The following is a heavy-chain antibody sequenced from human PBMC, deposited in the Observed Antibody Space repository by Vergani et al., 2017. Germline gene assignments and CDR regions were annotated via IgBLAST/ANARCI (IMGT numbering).Heavy chain of an antibody. CDR2: IYYSGST. J-gene: IGHJ4*02. D-gene: IGHD2-15*01. Sequence: QVQLQESGPGLVKPSQTLSLTCTVSGGSISSGDYYWSWIRQPPGKGLEWIGYIYYSGSTYYNPSLKSRVPISVDTSKNQFSLKLSSVTAADTAVYYCARGMRAAASAGGFDYWGQGTRVTVSS. CDR3: ARGMRAAASAGGFDY. V-gene: IGHV4-30-4*01. CDR1: GGSISSGDYY.